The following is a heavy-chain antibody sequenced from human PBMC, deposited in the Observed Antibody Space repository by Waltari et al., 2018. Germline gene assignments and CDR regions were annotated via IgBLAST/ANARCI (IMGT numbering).Heavy chain of an antibody. CDR1: GFTVSSNY. D-gene: IGHD2-2*01. CDR2: IYRGGST. CDR3: ATVGVTVVVPAAPQGVDY. Sequence: EVQLVESGGGLVQPGGSLRLSCAASGFTVSSNYMSWVRQAPGKGLEWVSVIYRGGSTCSADPVMGRFTISGYNSKNTLYLQMNSLRSEDTAVYYCATVGVTVVVPAAPQGVDYWGQGTLVTVSS. J-gene: IGHJ4*02. V-gene: IGHV3-66*02.